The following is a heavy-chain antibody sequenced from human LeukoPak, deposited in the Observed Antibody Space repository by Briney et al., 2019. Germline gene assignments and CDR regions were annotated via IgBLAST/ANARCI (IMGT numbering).Heavy chain of an antibody. Sequence: GGSLRLSCAASGFTFSSYAMSWVRQAPGKGLEWVSAISGSGGSTYYADSVKGRFTISRDNSKNTLYLQMNSLRAEDTAVYYCANVSGAHGQLAYYYGMDVWGQGTTVTVSS. D-gene: IGHD6-13*01. CDR3: ANVSGAHGQLAYYYGMDV. CDR2: ISGSGGST. CDR1: GFTFSSYA. J-gene: IGHJ6*02. V-gene: IGHV3-23*01.